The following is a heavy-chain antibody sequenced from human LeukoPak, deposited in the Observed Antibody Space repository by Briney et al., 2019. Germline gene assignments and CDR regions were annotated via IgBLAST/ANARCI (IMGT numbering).Heavy chain of an antibody. CDR1: GFTFSSYE. D-gene: IGHD6-19*01. J-gene: IGHJ4*02. Sequence: GGSLRLSCAASGFTFSSYEMNWVRQAPGKGLEWVSYISSSGSTIYYADSVKGRFTISRDNAKNSLHLQMNSLRAEDTAVYYCARDQRVAVAGTIVWGQGTLVTVSS. CDR2: ISSSGSTI. CDR3: ARDQRVAVAGTIV. V-gene: IGHV3-48*03.